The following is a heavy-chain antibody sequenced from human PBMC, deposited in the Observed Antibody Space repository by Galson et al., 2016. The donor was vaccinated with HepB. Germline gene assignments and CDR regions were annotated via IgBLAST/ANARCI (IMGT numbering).Heavy chain of an antibody. CDR3: ALGTGIGWYGAD. J-gene: IGHJ4*02. V-gene: IGHV3-53*01. Sequence: SLRLSCAASGFTVSSKYMSWVRQAPGKGLEGVSVIHTGGSTYYADSVKGRFTISRDNSKNTLYLQMNSLRAEDTAVYYCALGTGIGWYGADWGQGTLVTVSS. CDR2: IHTGGST. CDR1: GFTVSSKY. D-gene: IGHD6-19*01.